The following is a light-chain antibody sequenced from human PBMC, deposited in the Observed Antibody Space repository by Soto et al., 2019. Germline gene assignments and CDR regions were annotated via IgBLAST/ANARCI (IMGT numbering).Light chain of an antibody. CDR2: DVS. Sequence: HSALTQPASVSGSPGQSITISCTGTSSDVGDYNYVSWYQQHPGKAPKLMIYDVSNRPSGVSNRFSGSKSGNTASLTISGLQAEDEADYYCSSCTSSSVYVFGTGTKLTVL. J-gene: IGLJ1*01. CDR1: SSDVGDYNY. CDR3: SSCTSSSVYV. V-gene: IGLV2-14*01.